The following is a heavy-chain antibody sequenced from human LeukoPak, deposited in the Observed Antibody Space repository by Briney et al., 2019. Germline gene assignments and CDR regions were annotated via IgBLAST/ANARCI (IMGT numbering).Heavy chain of an antibody. D-gene: IGHD4-17*01. Sequence: GASVKVSCKASGGNIHSYSFSWVRQAPGQGLEWMGRIIPLLDLANYAQEFQGRFSITADKSTSTVYMELSSLRSEDTAVYYCARDISTDYVPDYYYGMDVWGPGTTVTVSS. CDR2: IIPLLDLA. CDR1: GGNIHSYS. J-gene: IGHJ6*02. CDR3: ARDISTDYVPDYYYGMDV. V-gene: IGHV1-69*10.